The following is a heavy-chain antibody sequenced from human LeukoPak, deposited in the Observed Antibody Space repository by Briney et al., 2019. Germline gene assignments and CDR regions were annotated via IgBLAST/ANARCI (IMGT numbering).Heavy chain of an antibody. CDR3: ARSRPIVVVVAATSNWFDP. Sequence: SETLSLTCTVPGGSISSSSYYWGWIRQPPGKGLEWIGSIYYSGSTYYNPSLKSRVTISVDTSKNQFSLKLSSVTAADTAVYYCARSRPIVVVVAATSNWFDPWGQGTLVTVSS. CDR2: IYYSGST. V-gene: IGHV4-39*01. J-gene: IGHJ5*02. CDR1: GGSISSSSYY. D-gene: IGHD2-15*01.